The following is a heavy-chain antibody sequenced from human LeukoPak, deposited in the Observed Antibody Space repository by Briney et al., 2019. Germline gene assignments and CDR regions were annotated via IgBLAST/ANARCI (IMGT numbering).Heavy chain of an antibody. J-gene: IGHJ3*02. V-gene: IGHV4-61*02. Sequence: SETLSLTCTVSGGSISSGSYYWSWSRQPAGKGLEWIGRIYTSGSTNYNPSLKSRVTISVDTSKNQFSLKLSSVTAADTAVYYCARDFGYAFDIWGQGTMVTVSS. D-gene: IGHD3-3*01. CDR1: GGSISSGSYY. CDR3: ARDFGYAFDI. CDR2: IYTSGST.